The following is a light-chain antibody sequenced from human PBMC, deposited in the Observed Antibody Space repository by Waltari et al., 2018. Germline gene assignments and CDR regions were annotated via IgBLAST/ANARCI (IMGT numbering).Light chain of an antibody. CDR1: QNIIKY. J-gene: IGKJ1*01. CDR2: HTS. V-gene: IGKV3-20*01. Sequence: EIVLTQSPGTLSLSPGERATLSCRASQNIIKYLAWYQKKPGKAPRLLIYHTSIRAAGIPYRFSGSGSGTDFSLFISRLEPEDFAVYYCQHYVRLPATFGQGTKVEIK. CDR3: QHYVRLPAT.